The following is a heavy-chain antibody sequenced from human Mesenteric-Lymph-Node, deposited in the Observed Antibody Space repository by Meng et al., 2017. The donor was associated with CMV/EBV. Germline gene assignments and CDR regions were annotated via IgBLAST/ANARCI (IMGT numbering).Heavy chain of an antibody. CDR1: GYSFTSYW. CDR2: IYPGDSGT. V-gene: IGHV5-51*01. CDR3: ARRDGYNPFDY. D-gene: IGHD5-24*01. Sequence: GGSLRLSCKGSGYSFTSYWIGWVRQMPGKGLEWMGIIYPGDSGTRYSPSFQGQVTISADKSISTVYLQWSSLKASDTAMYYCARRDGYNPFDYWGQGTLVTVSS. J-gene: IGHJ4*02.